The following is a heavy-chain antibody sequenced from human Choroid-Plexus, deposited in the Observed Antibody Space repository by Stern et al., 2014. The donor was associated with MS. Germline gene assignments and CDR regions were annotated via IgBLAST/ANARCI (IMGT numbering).Heavy chain of an antibody. J-gene: IGHJ5*02. CDR2: VSYDGSNK. V-gene: IGHV3-30*18. D-gene: IGHD2/OR15-2a*01. CDR3: AKDRQYLTYFFDH. Sequence: VQLVESGGGVVQPGRPLRISCVASGFTFGSCAMHWVRQAPGKGLEWVAGVSYDGSNKYYADSVKGRFTMSRDNSQNTLYMQMSSLRPEDTAVYYCAKDRQYLTYFFDHWGQGSLVTVSS. CDR1: GFTFGSCA.